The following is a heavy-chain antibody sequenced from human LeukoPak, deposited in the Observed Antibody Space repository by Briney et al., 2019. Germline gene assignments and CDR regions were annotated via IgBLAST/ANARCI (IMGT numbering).Heavy chain of an antibody. J-gene: IGHJ4*02. CDR1: GFTFSRYA. D-gene: IGHD2-15*01. Sequence: GGSLRLSCAASGFTFSRYAMHWVRQAPGKGLEWVAVTSYDGIHKYYAASVKGRFTISRDNSKNTLYLQINSLSAEDTAAYYCAKDLRSGGICPDYWGQGTLVSVSS. CDR3: AKDLRSGGICPDY. V-gene: IGHV3-30*18. CDR2: TSYDGIHK.